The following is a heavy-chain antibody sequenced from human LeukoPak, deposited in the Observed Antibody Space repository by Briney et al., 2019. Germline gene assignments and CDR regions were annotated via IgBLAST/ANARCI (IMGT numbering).Heavy chain of an antibody. Sequence: SETLSLTCTVSGGSISSYYWSWIRQPPGKGLEWIGCIYYSGSTNYNPSLKSRVTISVDTSKNQFSLKLSSVTAADTAVYYCARAGLTVKGGNWFDPWGQGTLVTVSS. CDR2: IYYSGST. CDR3: ARAGLTVKGGNWFDP. J-gene: IGHJ5*02. D-gene: IGHD4-11*01. V-gene: IGHV4-59*01. CDR1: GGSISSYY.